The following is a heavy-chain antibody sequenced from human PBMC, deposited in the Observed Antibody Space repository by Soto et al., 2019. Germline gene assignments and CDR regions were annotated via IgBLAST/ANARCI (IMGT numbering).Heavy chain of an antibody. D-gene: IGHD2-21*01. J-gene: IGHJ3*02. V-gene: IGHV1-69*12. Sequence: QVQLVQSGAEVKKPGSSVKVSCKVSGGTFNYYAINWVRQAPGQGLEWMGGIVPISGTTNYAQKFQGRVTITADESTSTVYMELSSLRSEDTAVYYCASSGVVVNAFDIWGQGTLVTVSS. CDR3: ASSGVVVNAFDI. CDR2: IVPISGTT. CDR1: GGTFNYYA.